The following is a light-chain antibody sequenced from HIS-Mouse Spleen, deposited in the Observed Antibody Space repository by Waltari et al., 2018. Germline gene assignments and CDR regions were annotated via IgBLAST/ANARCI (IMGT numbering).Light chain of an antibody. CDR2: DGS. CDR3: CSYAGSSTVV. CDR1: SSDVGSYNL. J-gene: IGLJ2*01. Sequence: QSALTQPASVSGSPGQSITISCTGTSSDVGSYNLVSWYQQHPGKAPELMIYDGSKRPSGVSNRFSGSKSGNTASLTISGLQAEDEADYYCCSYAGSSTVVFGGGTKLTVL. V-gene: IGLV2-23*01.